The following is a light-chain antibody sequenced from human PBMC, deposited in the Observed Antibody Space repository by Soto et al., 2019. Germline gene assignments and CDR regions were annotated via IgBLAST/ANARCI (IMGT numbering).Light chain of an antibody. V-gene: IGKV2-30*02. Sequence: DVVMTQSPLSLPVTLGQPASISCRSTQSLVHSNGNTYLIWFHQRSGQSPRRLIYKGSIRDSGVPDRFSGSGSGTEFTLKISRVEADDVGVYYCMQGTHWPRTFGQGTKVEIK. CDR3: MQGTHWPRT. CDR1: QSLVHSNGNTY. J-gene: IGKJ1*01. CDR2: KGS.